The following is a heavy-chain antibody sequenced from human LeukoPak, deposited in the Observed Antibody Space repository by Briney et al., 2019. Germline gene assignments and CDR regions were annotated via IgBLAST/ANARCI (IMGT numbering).Heavy chain of an antibody. CDR1: GYTFTSYD. D-gene: IGHD3-9*01. J-gene: IGHJ6*03. V-gene: IGHV1-8*01. CDR2: MNPKSGNT. CDR3: ARGPLLTIFSHMDV. Sequence: GASVKVSCKASGYTFTSYDTNWVRQASGQGLEWMGWMNPKSGNTGYAQKFQGRVTMTRDVSISTAYMELSSLTSEDTAVYYCARGPLLTIFSHMDVWGKGTTVTVSS.